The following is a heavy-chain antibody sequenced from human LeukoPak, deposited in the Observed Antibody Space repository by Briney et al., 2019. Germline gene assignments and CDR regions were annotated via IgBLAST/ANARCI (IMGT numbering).Heavy chain of an antibody. D-gene: IGHD4-17*01. V-gene: IGHV3-23*01. CDR1: GFTVSSNY. Sequence: GGSLRLSCAASGFTVSSNYMSWVRQAPGKGLEWVSAISGSGGSTYYADSVKGRFTISRDNSKNTLYLQMNSLRAEDTAVYYCAKNAWGYGDYVGDYWGQGTLVTVSS. CDR2: ISGSGGST. J-gene: IGHJ4*02. CDR3: AKNAWGYGDYVGDY.